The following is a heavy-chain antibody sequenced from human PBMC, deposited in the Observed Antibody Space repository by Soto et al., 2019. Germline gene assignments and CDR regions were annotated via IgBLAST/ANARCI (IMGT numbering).Heavy chain of an antibody. Sequence: QVQLQESGPGLVKPSQTLSLTCTVSGYSISSGDVSWSWIRQPPGKGLEWIGYIYYSGSTYYNPSLRSRVTISIDTSKNQFSLELSSVTAADTAVYYCARGYYSASGTYYPPGEWDQGTLVTVSS. CDR3: ARGYYSASGTYYPPGE. CDR1: GYSISSGDVS. CDR2: IYYSGST. J-gene: IGHJ4*02. V-gene: IGHV4-30-4*01. D-gene: IGHD3-10*01.